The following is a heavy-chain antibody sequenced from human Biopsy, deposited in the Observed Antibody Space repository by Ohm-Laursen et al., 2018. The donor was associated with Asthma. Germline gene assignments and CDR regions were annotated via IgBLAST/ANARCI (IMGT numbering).Heavy chain of an antibody. CDR3: ARAADYSHYYGIDV. CDR1: GYTFNSAG. D-gene: IGHD3-10*01. Sequence: EAPVKVSCKTSGYTFNSAGITWVRQAPGQGLEWMGWISVYNGNTKVAQKLQDRVTMITDTSTSTAYMELRSLRSDDTAVYFCARAADYSHYYGIDVWGQGTTVTVS. J-gene: IGHJ6*02. V-gene: IGHV1-18*01. CDR2: ISVYNGNT.